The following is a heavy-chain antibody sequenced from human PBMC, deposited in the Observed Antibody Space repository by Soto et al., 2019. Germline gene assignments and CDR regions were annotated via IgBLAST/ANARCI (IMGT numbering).Heavy chain of an antibody. CDR1: GFTFSDYY. CDR2: ISSSGSTI. V-gene: IGHV3-11*01. CDR3: ARDANSSGWYSRAFDI. J-gene: IGHJ3*02. D-gene: IGHD6-19*01. Sequence: GGSLRLSCAASGFTFSDYYMSWIRQAPGRGLEWVSYISSSGSTIYYADSVKGRFTISRDNAKNSLYLQMNSLRAEDTAVYYCARDANSSGWYSRAFDIWGQGTMVTVSS.